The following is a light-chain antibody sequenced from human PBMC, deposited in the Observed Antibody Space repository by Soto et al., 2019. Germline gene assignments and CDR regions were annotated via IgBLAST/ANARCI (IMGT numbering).Light chain of an antibody. CDR1: QSISSW. V-gene: IGKV1-5*01. J-gene: IGKJ1*01. Sequence: DIQMTQSPSTLSASVGDRVTITWRASQSISSWLAWYQQKPGKAPKLLIYDASSLESGVPSRFSGSGSGTEFTLTISSLQPEDFATFYCQQYSTFPRTFGQGTKVDIK. CDR3: QQYSTFPRT. CDR2: DAS.